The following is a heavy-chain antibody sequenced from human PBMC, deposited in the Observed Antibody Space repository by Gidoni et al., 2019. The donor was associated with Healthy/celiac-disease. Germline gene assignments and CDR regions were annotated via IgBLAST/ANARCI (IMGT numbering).Heavy chain of an antibody. V-gene: IGHV3-20*01. J-gene: IGHJ4*02. D-gene: IGHD1-26*01. CDR1: GLTFDDYG. CDR3: ARGVVGATHYYFDY. Sequence: EVQLVESGGGVVRPGGSLRLSCAASGLTFDDYGMSWVRQAPGKGLEWVSGINWNGGSTGYADSVKGRFTISRDNAKNSLYLQMNSLRAEDTALYHCARGVVGATHYYFDYWGQGTLVTVSA. CDR2: INWNGGST.